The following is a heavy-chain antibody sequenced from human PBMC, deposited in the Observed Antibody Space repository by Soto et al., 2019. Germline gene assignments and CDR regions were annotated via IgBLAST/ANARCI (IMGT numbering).Heavy chain of an antibody. CDR1: GFTFSSYA. V-gene: IGHV3-23*01. Sequence: GGSLRLSCAASGFTFSSYAMSWVRQAPGKGLEWVSAISGSGGSTYYADSVKGRFTISRDNSKNTLYLQMNSLRAEDTAVYYCAKDYSPVGDSSSYGYWGQGTLVTVSS. D-gene: IGHD6-13*01. J-gene: IGHJ4*02. CDR3: AKDYSPVGDSSSYGY. CDR2: ISGSGGST.